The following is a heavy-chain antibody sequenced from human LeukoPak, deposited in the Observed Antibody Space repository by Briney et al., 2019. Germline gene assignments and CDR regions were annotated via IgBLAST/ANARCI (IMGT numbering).Heavy chain of an antibody. CDR1: GFTFSGYA. D-gene: IGHD2-8*01. CDR3: AKGYCSNGVCYPDY. V-gene: IGHV3-23*01. CDR2: ISGSGGST. Sequence: GGSLRLSCAASGFTFSGYAMSWVRQAPGKGLEWVSAISGSGGSTSYADSVNGRFTISRDNSMNTLYLQMNSLRAEETAVYYCAKGYCSNGVCYPDYWGQGTLATVSS. J-gene: IGHJ4*02.